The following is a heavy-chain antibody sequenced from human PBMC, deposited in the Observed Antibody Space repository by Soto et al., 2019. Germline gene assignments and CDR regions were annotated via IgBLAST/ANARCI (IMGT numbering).Heavy chain of an antibody. J-gene: IGHJ3*01. CDR2: IKSKSDGGTT. CDR3: TTDYDVLTGWLRFGAFDL. CDR1: GFSFNNNVW. D-gene: IGHD3-9*01. V-gene: IGHV3-15*07. Sequence: EVQLVESGGGLVKPGGSLRLSCAASGFSFNNNVWIYWVRQAPGKGLQWVGRIKSKSDGGTTDYPARVRGRYAITRHDSENTVYLHINSLKSEDTAVYYCTTDYDVLTGWLRFGAFDLWGQGTMVTVSS.